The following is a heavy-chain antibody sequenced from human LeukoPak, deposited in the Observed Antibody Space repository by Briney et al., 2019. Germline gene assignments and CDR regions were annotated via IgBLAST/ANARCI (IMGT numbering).Heavy chain of an antibody. CDR1: GFIFTSYA. D-gene: IGHD5-24*01. V-gene: IGHV3-23*01. Sequence: GGSLRLSCAASGFIFTSYAMSWVRQAPGKGLEWVSSISGGAYSTYYADSVKGRFTISRDNSKNTLSLQMNSLRTEDTALYYCAKGWRSPDYWGQGTQVTVSS. J-gene: IGHJ4*02. CDR3: AKGWRSPDY. CDR2: ISGGAYST.